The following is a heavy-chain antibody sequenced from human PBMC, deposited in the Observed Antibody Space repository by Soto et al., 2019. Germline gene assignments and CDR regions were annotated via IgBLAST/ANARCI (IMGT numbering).Heavy chain of an antibody. Sequence: QVQLVESGGGVVQPGRSLRLSCAASGFTFSSFRTHWVRQALGKGLEWVSSISYDGSNKNYADSVKGRFTISRDNSKNTLYLQINSLRAENTAVFYCAKSAASPWTLDSGGQGTLVTVSS. CDR3: AKSAASPWTLDS. D-gene: IGHD1-1*01. CDR1: GFTFSSFR. CDR2: ISYDGSNK. J-gene: IGHJ4*02. V-gene: IGHV3-30*18.